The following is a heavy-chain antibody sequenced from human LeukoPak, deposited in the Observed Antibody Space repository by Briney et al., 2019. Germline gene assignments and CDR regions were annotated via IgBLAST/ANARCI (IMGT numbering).Heavy chain of an antibody. CDR1: GGTFSSYA. D-gene: IGHD1-26*01. J-gene: IGHJ4*02. V-gene: IGHV1-69*06. CDR2: IIPIFGTA. Sequence: SVKVSCKASGGTFSSYAISWVRQAPGQGLEWMGGIIPIFGTANYAQKFQGRVTITADKSTNTAHMELSSLRSEDTAVYYCARHDGSYFVYWGQGTLVTVSS. CDR3: ARHDGSYFVY.